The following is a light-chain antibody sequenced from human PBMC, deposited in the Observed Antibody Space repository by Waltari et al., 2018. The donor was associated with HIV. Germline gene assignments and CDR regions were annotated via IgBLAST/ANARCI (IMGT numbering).Light chain of an antibody. J-gene: IGLJ3*02. CDR3: ATWDNSLSVWV. CDR1: SSNIGDNY. V-gene: IGLV1-47*01. Sequence: QSVVTQPPSASGTPGQRVTISCSGSSSNIGDNYVYWYQQFPGTTPKLLIYMNDRRPSGVPDRVSGSKSGTSASLAISGLRSEVEADYYCATWDNSLSVWVFGGGSKLTVL. CDR2: MND.